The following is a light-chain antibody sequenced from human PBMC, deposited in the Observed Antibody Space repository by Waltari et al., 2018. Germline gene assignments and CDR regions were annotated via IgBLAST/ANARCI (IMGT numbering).Light chain of an antibody. J-gene: IGKJ1*01. V-gene: IGKV2-24*01. CDR3: MQATHVPHS. Sequence: DVVMTQTPLSSTVPLGQPASISCRSSESLVKSDGNTYLSWLHQRPGQPPRLLIYKVSIRFSGVPDRFSGSGAGTDFTLKISRVEAEDVGIYYCMQATHVPHSFGQGTKVEI. CDR2: KVS. CDR1: ESLVKSDGNTY.